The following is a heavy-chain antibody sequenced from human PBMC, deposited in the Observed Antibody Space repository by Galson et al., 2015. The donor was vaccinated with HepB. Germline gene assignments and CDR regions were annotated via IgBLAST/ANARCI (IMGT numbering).Heavy chain of an antibody. Sequence: SVKVSCKASGYTFTSYYMHWVRQAPGQGLEWMGIINPSGGSTSYAQKFQGRVTMTRDTSASTVYMELSSLRSEDTAVYYCARGGFGELLSNDAFDIWGQGTMVTVSS. CDR3: ARGGFGELLSNDAFDI. CDR2: INPSGGST. CDR1: GYTFTSYY. D-gene: IGHD3-10*01. V-gene: IGHV1-46*03. J-gene: IGHJ3*02.